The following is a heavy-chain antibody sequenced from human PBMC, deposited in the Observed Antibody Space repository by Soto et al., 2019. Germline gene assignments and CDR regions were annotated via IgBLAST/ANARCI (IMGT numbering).Heavy chain of an antibody. CDR1: GFSFSDHG. CDR2: ISHDGRNK. D-gene: IGHD6-19*01. V-gene: IGHV3-30*03. CDR3: ARDHWKQCLGYLDY. J-gene: IGHJ4*02. Sequence: ESGGGVVQPGRSLRLSCAVSGFSFSDHGMHWGRQAPGKGLEWVAVISHDGRNKRYGDTVRGRITISRDNSKNTVYLEMNSLTVDDTGIYYCARDHWKQCLGYLDYWGQGALVTVSS.